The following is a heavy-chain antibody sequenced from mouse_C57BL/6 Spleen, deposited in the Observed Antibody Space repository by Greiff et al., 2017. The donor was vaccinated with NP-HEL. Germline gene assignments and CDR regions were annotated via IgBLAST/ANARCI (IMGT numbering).Heavy chain of an antibody. D-gene: IGHD2-4*01. V-gene: IGHV3-6*01. Sequence: EVQLQESGPGLVKPSQSLSLTCSVTGYSITSGYYWNWIRQFPGNKLEWMGYISYDGSNNYNPSLKNRISITRDTSKNQFFLKLNSVTTEDTATYYCAREDDYDGYPMDYWGQGTSVTVSS. CDR2: ISYDGSN. J-gene: IGHJ4*01. CDR1: GYSITSGYY. CDR3: AREDDYDGYPMDY.